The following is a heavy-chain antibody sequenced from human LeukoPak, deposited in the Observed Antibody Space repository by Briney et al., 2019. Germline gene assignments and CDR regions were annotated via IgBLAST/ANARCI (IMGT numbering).Heavy chain of an antibody. CDR1: GFTSSDYS. D-gene: IGHD2-2*01. CDR2: LPGDSGYA. V-gene: IGHV3-21*01. CDR3: ATTLGYCTSASCPHDWFDP. J-gene: IGHJ5*02. Sequence: GGSLRLSCVGSGFTSSDYSVNWIRQAPGKGLEWVSSLPGDSGYAFYADSVKGRFTISRDNSKKILYLQMNSLKCEDTAVYYCATTLGYCTSASCPHDWFDPWGQGTLVTVSS.